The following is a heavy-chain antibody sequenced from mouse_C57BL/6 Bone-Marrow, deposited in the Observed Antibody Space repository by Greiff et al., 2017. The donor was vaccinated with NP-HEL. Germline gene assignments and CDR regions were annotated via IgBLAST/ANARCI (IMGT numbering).Heavy chain of an antibody. CDR1: GFTFSDYG. CDR3: GRDYGSRAWFAY. D-gene: IGHD1-1*01. J-gene: IGHJ3*01. V-gene: IGHV5-17*01. Sequence: EVQLVESGGGLVKPGGSLKLSCAASGFTFSDYGMHWVRQAPEKGLEWVAYISSGSSTIYYADTVKGRFTISRDNAKNTLFLQMTSLRSEDTAKDYWGRDYGSRAWFAYWGQGTLVTVSA. CDR2: ISSGSSTI.